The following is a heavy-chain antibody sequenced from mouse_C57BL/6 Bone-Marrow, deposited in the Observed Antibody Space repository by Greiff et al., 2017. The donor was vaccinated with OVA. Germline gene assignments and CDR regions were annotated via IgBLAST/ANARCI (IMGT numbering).Heavy chain of an antibody. D-gene: IGHD4-1*01. CDR1: GFTFSDAW. J-gene: IGHJ1*03. CDR3: TRGTGTGYFDV. CDR2: IRNKANNHAT. V-gene: IGHV6-6*01. Sequence: EVQLVESGGGLVQPGGSMKLSCAASGFTFSDAWMDWVRQSPEKGLEWVAEIRNKANNHATYYAESVKGRFTISRDDSKSSVYLQMNSLRAEDTGIYYCTRGTGTGYFDVWGTGTTVTVSS.